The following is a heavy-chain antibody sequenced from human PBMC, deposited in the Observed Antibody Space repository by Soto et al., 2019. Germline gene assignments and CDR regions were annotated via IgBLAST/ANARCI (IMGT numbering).Heavy chain of an antibody. V-gene: IGHV1-18*01. CDR3: ARAGRNDWEGLTAFDI. Sequence: QVQLVQSGAEVKKPGASVKVSCKASGYTFTSYGISWVRQAPGQGLEWMGWISAYNGNTNYAQKLQGRGTQTTDTSTNTAYMELRSLRSDDTAVYYCARAGRNDWEGLTAFDIWGQGTMVTVSS. CDR1: GYTFTSYG. D-gene: IGHD3-3*01. J-gene: IGHJ3*02. CDR2: ISAYNGNT.